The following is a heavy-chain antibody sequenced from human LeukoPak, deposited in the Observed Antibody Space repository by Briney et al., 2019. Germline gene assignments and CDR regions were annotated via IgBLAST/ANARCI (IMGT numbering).Heavy chain of an antibody. CDR2: MNPNSGNT. J-gene: IGHJ6*03. CDR1: EYSFTSYW. D-gene: IGHD3-10*01. V-gene: IGHV1-8*03. CDR3: ARESTMAMDV. Sequence: GESLKISCKGSEYSFTSYWIGWVRQATGQGLEWMGWMNPNSGNTGYAQKFQGRVTITRNTSISTAYMELSSLRSEDTAVYYCARESTMAMDVWGKGTTVTVSS.